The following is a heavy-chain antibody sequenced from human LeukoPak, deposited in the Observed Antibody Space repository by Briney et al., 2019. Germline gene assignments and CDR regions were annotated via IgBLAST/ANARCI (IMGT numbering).Heavy chain of an antibody. V-gene: IGHV1-69*05. D-gene: IGHD3-3*01. CDR1: GYTFTSYG. CDR3: ARERGGSYDFWSGPYSY. CDR2: IIPIFGTA. Sequence: SVKVSCKASGYTFTSYGISWVRQAPGQGLEWMGGIIPIFGTANYAQKFQGRVTITTDESTSTAYMELSSLRSKDTAVYYCARERGGSYDFWSGPYSYWGQGTLVTVSS. J-gene: IGHJ4*02.